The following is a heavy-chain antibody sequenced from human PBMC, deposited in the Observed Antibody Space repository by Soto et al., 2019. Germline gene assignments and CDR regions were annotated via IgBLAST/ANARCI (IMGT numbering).Heavy chain of an antibody. V-gene: IGHV1-2*04. J-gene: IGHJ6*02. Sequence: QVQLVQSGAEVKKPGASVKVSCKASGYTFTGYYMHWVRQAPGQGLEWMGWINPNSGGTNYAQKFQGWVTMTRDTSISTAYMELSRLRSDDTAVYYCAREGRIGSSSSGMDVWGQGTTVTVSS. CDR3: AREGRIGSSSSGMDV. CDR1: GYTFTGYY. CDR2: INPNSGGT. D-gene: IGHD6-6*01.